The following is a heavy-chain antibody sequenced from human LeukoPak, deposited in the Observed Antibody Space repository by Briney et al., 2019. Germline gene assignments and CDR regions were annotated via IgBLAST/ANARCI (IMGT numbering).Heavy chain of an antibody. V-gene: IGHV4-59*01. CDR2: VSYTGNT. CDR1: GGYISDYY. D-gene: IGHD1-1*01. J-gene: IGHJ3*02. Sequence: SETLSLTCTVSGGYISDYYWGWIRQPPGKGLEWVGYVSYTGNTNSNPSLKSRVTFSVDTSKNLFSLKLDSVTAADTAVYYCARDNWKDAGDAFDMWGQGTVVTVSS. CDR3: ARDNWKDAGDAFDM.